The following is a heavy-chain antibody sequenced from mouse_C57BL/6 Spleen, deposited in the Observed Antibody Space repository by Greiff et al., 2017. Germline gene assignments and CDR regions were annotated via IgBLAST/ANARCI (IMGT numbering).Heavy chain of an antibody. Sequence: QVQLQQPGAELVKPGASVKMSCKASGYTFTSYWITWVKQRPGQGLEWIGDIYPGSGSTNYNEKFKSKATLTVDTSSSTAYMQLSSLTSEDSAVYYCAYDYDDGGHAMDYWGQGTSVTVSS. CDR2: IYPGSGST. V-gene: IGHV1-55*01. CDR1: GYTFTSYW. CDR3: AYDYDDGGHAMDY. J-gene: IGHJ4*01. D-gene: IGHD2-4*01.